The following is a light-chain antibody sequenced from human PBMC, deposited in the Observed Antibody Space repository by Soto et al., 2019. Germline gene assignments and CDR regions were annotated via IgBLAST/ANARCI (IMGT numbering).Light chain of an antibody. Sequence: QSVLTQPASVSGSPGQSITISCTGTNSDVESYNLVSWFRQHPGEAPKLIVYEGTKRPSGVSNRFSGSKSGNPASLTISGIQAEDEANYYCCSYAGTATVFGTGTKLTVL. V-gene: IGLV2-23*03. CDR2: EGT. CDR3: CSYAGTATV. J-gene: IGLJ1*01. CDR1: NSDVESYNL.